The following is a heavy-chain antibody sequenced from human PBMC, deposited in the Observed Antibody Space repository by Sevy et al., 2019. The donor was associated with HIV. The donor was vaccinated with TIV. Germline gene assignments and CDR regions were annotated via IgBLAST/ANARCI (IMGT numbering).Heavy chain of an antibody. CDR1: GFTFNTHA. J-gene: IGHJ4*02. V-gene: IGHV3-53*01. D-gene: IGHD5-12*01. CDR3: ARETVSGYNL. Sequence: GGSLRLSCTASGFTFNTHAMTWVRQAPGKGLEWVSTIYAGGNTYYADSVKGRFSISRDNSKNIVYLQINSLRGEDTAVYYCARETVSGYNLWGQGTLVTVSS. CDR2: IYAGGNT.